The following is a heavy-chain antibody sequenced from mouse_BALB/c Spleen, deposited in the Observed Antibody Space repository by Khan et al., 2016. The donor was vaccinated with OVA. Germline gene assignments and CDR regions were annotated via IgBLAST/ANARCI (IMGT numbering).Heavy chain of an antibody. Sequence: QMQLEESGPGLVAPSQSLSITCTVSGFSLTSYGVHWLRQPPGKGLEWLGVIWAGGSTNYNSALMSRLSISKDNSKSQVFLKMNSLQTDDTAMYYCGRAYYGSAWFAYWGQGTLVTVSA. J-gene: IGHJ3*01. CDR2: IWAGGST. D-gene: IGHD2-10*01. CDR3: GRAYYGSAWFAY. CDR1: GFSLTSYG. V-gene: IGHV2-9*02.